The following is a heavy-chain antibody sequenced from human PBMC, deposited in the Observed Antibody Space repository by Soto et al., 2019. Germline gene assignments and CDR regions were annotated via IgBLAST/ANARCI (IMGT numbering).Heavy chain of an antibody. Sequence: QVQLQQSEPGLVKPSQTLSLTCAISGDSVSSSSVSWNWIRQSPSRGLEWLGRTYYRSKWYNDYAESVKSRITINPDTSKNQFALHLNSVTPEDTAVYYCVRLIGNSWLDFWCQGTLVTVSS. V-gene: IGHV6-1*01. CDR3: VRLIGNSWLDF. CDR2: TYYRSKWYN. CDR1: GDSVSSSSVS. D-gene: IGHD1-26*01. J-gene: IGHJ5*01.